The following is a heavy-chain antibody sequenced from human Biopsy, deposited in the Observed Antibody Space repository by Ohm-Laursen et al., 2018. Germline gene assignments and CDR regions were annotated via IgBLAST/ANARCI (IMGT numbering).Heavy chain of an antibody. CDR3: ARGPHSGSHSCFDY. J-gene: IGHJ4*02. CDR2: IIPMFGTA. CDR1: GFSFTGYY. Sequence: GSSVKVSCKASGFSFTGYYIHWVRQAPGQGLEWMGGIIPMFGTANYAQMFQGRVTISADESTSTSYMELSSLTTEDTAIYYCARGPHSGSHSCFDYWGRGTLVTVSS. V-gene: IGHV1-69*01. D-gene: IGHD1-26*01.